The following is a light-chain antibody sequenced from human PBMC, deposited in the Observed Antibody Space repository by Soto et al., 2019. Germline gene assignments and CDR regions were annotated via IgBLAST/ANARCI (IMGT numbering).Light chain of an antibody. J-gene: IGLJ1*01. CDR2: DVI. CDR3: SSYTRSSISV. V-gene: IGLV2-14*01. Sequence: QSVLTQPASVSGSPGQSITISRTGTSSDVGGYDYVSWYQQHPGKAPTLLIYDVINRPSGVSFRFSGSKSGNTASLTISGLQAEDEAEYYCSSYTRSSISVFGTGTKLTVL. CDR1: SSDVGGYDY.